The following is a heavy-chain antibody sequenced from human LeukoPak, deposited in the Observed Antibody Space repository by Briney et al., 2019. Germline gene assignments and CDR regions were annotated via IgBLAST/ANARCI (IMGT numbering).Heavy chain of an antibody. CDR2: IYYSGSH. CDR3: ARVIVAAAYDY. CDR1: GGSISSYY. D-gene: IGHD6-13*01. V-gene: IGHV4-59*01. J-gene: IGHJ4*02. Sequence: SETLSLTCTVSGGSISSYYWSWIRQPPGKGLEWIGYIYYSGSHNYNPSLKSRVTISVDTSKNQFSLKLSSVTAADTAVYYCARVIVAAAYDYWGQGTLVTVSS.